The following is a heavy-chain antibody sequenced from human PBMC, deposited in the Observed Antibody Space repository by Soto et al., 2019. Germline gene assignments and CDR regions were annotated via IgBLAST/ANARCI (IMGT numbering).Heavy chain of an antibody. CDR2: ISANSGNT. D-gene: IGHD2-21*02. V-gene: IGHV3-23*01. J-gene: IGHJ4*02. CDR1: GFGLSTYA. Sequence: ELQLLESGGGFVQPGGSLRLSCTASGFGLSTYAISWVRQAPGKGLEWVSVISANSGNTDYADSVKGRFTISRDKYENTVFLQMNRLRAEDTAVYYCALPSCGGDCYSPFDYWGQGTLVTVSS. CDR3: ALPSCGGDCYSPFDY.